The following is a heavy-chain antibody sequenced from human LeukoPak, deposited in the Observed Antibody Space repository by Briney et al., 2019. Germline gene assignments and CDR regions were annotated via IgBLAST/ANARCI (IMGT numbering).Heavy chain of an antibody. Sequence: GGSLRLSCAASGFTFSSYEMNWVRQAPGKGLEWVSAISGSGGSTYYADSVKGRFTISRDNSKNTLYLQMNSLRAEDTAVYYCARSPRSRGRPRYYYGMDVWGQGTTVTVSS. J-gene: IGHJ6*02. CDR2: ISGSGGST. CDR3: ARSPRSRGRPRYYYGMDV. D-gene: IGHD3-22*01. CDR1: GFTFSSYE. V-gene: IGHV3-23*01.